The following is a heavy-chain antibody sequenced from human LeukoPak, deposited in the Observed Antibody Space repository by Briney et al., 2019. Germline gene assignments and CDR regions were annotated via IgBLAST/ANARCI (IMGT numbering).Heavy chain of an antibody. D-gene: IGHD2-2*01. Sequence: GGSLRLSCAASGFTFSSYAMSGVRQAPGKGLEWVSAISGSGGSTYYADSVKGRFTISRDNSKNTLYLQMNSLRAEDTAVYYCAKVLIIVVVPAATRAFDYWGQGTLVTVSS. CDR1: GFTFSSYA. J-gene: IGHJ4*02. CDR2: ISGSGGST. V-gene: IGHV3-23*01. CDR3: AKVLIIVVVPAATRAFDY.